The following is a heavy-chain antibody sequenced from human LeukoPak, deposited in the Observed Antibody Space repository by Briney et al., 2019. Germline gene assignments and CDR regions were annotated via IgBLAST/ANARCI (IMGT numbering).Heavy chain of an antibody. CDR1: GGSISSGSYY. D-gene: IGHD3-10*01. CDR2: IYTSGST. J-gene: IGHJ4*02. Sequence: SETLSLTCTVSGGSISSGSYYWTWIRQPAGKGLEWIGRIYTSGSTNYNPSLKSRVTISVDTSKNQFSLKLSSVTAADTAVYYFARAPGVNTFTSFDYWGQGTLVTVSS. V-gene: IGHV4-61*02. CDR3: ARAPGVNTFTSFDY.